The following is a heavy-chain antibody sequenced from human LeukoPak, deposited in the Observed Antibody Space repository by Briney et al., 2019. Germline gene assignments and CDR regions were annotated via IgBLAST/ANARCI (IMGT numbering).Heavy chain of an antibody. J-gene: IGHJ1*01. D-gene: IGHD3-16*02. Sequence: ASVKVSCKASGYTFTSYGISWVRQAPGQGLEWMGWISAYNGNTNYAQKLQGRVTMTTDTSTRTAYMELRSLRSDDTAVYYCARDTVWGSYRYEYFQHWGQGTLVTVSS. CDR2: ISAYNGNT. CDR3: ARDTVWGSYRYEYFQH. CDR1: GYTFTSYG. V-gene: IGHV1-18*01.